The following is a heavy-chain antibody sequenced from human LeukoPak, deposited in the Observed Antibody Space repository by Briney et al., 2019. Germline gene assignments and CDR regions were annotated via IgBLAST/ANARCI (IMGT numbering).Heavy chain of an antibody. CDR2: ISGSGGST. CDR1: GFTFSSYA. D-gene: IGHD3/OR15-3a*01. Sequence: HSGGSLRLSCVVSGFTFSSYAMSWVRQAPGKGLEWVSGISGSGGSTYYADSVKGRVTISRGNSKNTLFLQMNSLRAEDTAVYSCARQGERTGFYPFDYWARGTLVTVSS. CDR3: ARQGERTGFYPFDY. V-gene: IGHV3-23*01. J-gene: IGHJ4*02.